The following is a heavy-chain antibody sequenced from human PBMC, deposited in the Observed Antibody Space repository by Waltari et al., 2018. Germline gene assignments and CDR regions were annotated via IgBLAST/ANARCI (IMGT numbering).Heavy chain of an antibody. CDR1: GYTFTSYG. CDR3: ASVEMVRGDIGDAFDI. J-gene: IGHJ3*02. CDR2: ISAYNGNT. V-gene: IGHV1-18*01. Sequence: QVQLVQSGAEVKKPGASVKVSCKASGYTFTSYGISWVRQAHGQGLEWMGWISAYNGNTNYAQKLQGRVTMTTDTSTSTAYMELRSLRSDDTAVYYCASVEMVRGDIGDAFDIWGQGTMVTVSS. D-gene: IGHD3-10*01.